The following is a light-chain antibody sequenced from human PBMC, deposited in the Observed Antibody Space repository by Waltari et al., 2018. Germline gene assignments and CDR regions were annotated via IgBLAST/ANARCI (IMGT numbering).Light chain of an antibody. CDR2: VNS. CDR1: SSNIGAGYD. J-gene: IGLJ1*01. CDR3: QSYDSSLSVYV. V-gene: IGLV1-40*01. Sequence: QSVLTQPPSVSGAPGQRVTIPCTGSSSNIGAGYDGHWYQQLPGTAPKLLIYVNSNRPSGVPDRFSGSKSGTSASLAITGLQAEDEADYYCQSYDSSLSVYVFGTGTKVTVL.